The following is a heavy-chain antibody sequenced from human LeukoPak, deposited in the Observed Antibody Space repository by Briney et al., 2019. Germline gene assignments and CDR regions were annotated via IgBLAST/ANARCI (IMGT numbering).Heavy chain of an antibody. V-gene: IGHV1-2*02. D-gene: IGHD2-2*01. CDR3: ARVYGYQLLSRDDAFDI. J-gene: IGHJ3*02. CDR1: GYTFTGHY. CDR2: INPNSGGT. Sequence: ASVKVSFKASGYTFTGHYMHWVRQAPGQGLGWMGWINPNSGGTNYAQKFQGRVTMTRDTSISTAYMELSRLRSDDTAVYYCARVYGYQLLSRDDAFDIWGQGTMVTVSS.